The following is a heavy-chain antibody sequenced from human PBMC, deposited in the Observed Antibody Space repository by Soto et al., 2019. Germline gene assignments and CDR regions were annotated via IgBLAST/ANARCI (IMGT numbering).Heavy chain of an antibody. Sequence: HLQLQESGPGLVKPSETLSLTCSVSGGSISGSSYYWGWIRQPPGKGLEWIGNIYYSGSTYYNPSRETRVTRSSNTSKTQSSLKLNTGPAADTAVYYCGRRPRVWLGEMGDDYYYGMDVWGQGTTVTVSS. V-gene: IGHV4-39*01. CDR1: GGSISGSSYY. J-gene: IGHJ6*02. CDR3: GRRPRVWLGEMGDDYYYGMDV. D-gene: IGHD3-10*01. CDR2: IYYSGST.